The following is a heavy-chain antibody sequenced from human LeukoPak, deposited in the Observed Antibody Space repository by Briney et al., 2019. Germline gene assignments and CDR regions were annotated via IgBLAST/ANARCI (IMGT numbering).Heavy chain of an antibody. CDR1: GFTFSYYT. CDR2: ISPSGNSK. J-gene: IGHJ6*03. D-gene: IGHD6-13*01. CDR3: ASKAAAPFYYYYYMDV. Sequence: GGSLRLSCTASGFTFSYYTMNWVRQSPGKGLEWISSISPSGNSKYHADSVKGRFTISRDNSKNTLYLQMNSLRAEDTAVYYCASKAAAPFYYYYYMDVWGKGTTVTVSS. V-gene: IGHV3-21*01.